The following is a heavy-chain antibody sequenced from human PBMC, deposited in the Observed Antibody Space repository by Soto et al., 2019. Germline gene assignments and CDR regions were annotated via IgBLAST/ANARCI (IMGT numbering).Heavy chain of an antibody. CDR2: INPSGGST. CDR3: ARERLLWFGELLSDGYYYYYGMDV. CDR1: GYTFTSYY. V-gene: IGHV1-46*01. J-gene: IGHJ6*02. D-gene: IGHD3-10*01. Sequence: ASVKVSCKASGYTFTSYYMHWVRQAPGQGLEWMGIINPSGGSTSYAQKFQGRVTMTRDTSTSTVYMELSSLRSEDTAVYYCARERLLWFGELLSDGYYYYYGMDVWGQ.